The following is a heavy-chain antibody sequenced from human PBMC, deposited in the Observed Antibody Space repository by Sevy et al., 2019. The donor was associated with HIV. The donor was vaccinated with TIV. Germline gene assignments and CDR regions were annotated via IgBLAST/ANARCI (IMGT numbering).Heavy chain of an antibody. V-gene: IGHV1-18*01. D-gene: IGHD2-15*01. CDR2: ISPHNGDT. CDR1: GYTFTNYR. Sequence: ASVKDSCKTSGYTFTNYRIFWVRQAPGQGPESMGWISPHNGDTRYAQKFQGRVTLITDTSTTTAYMELRSLRSDDSALYYCARAYCSGGRCYSLAYWGQGTLVTVSS. J-gene: IGHJ4*02. CDR3: ARAYCSGGRCYSLAY.